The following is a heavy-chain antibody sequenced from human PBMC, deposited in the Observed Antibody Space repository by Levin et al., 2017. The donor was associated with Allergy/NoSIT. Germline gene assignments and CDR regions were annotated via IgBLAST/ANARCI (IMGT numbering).Heavy chain of an antibody. D-gene: IGHD1-14*01. V-gene: IGHV3-74*01. CDR2: VKSDGSST. Sequence: GGSLRLSCATSGFTFSTHWMHWVRQAPGKGLVWVSRVKSDGSSTNYADSVKGRFTISRDNAKNTLYLQMNSLRAEDTAVDYCARGTGFFDRWGQGTLVTVSS. J-gene: IGHJ4*02. CDR3: ARGTGFFDR. CDR1: GFTFSTHW.